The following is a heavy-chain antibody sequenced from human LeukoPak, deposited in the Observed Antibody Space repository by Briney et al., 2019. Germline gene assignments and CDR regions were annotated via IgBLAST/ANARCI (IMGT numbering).Heavy chain of an antibody. CDR3: ARAFTPSVVPAATPYFDY. J-gene: IGHJ4*02. V-gene: IGHV1-69*04. D-gene: IGHD2-2*02. CDR1: GGTFSSYA. Sequence: GASVKVSCKASGGTFSSYAISWVRQAPGQGLEWMGRIIPILGIANYAQKFQGRVTITADKSTSTAYMELRSLRSDDTAVYYCARAFTPSVVPAATPYFDYWGQGTLVTVSS. CDR2: IIPILGIA.